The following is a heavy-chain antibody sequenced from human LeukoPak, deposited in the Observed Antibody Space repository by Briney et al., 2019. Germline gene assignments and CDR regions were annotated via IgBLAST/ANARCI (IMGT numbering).Heavy chain of an antibody. V-gene: IGHV3-33*01. CDR1: GFIFSESG. Sequence: GGSLRLSCAASGFIFSESGMHWVRQAPGKGLEWVAIVWPDGNKRYYGGSVKGRFAISRDNSKNTLYLQMSSLRVEDTAVYYCARDLGGPEGDGLDAWGQGTTVTVSS. CDR2: VWPDGNKR. J-gene: IGHJ6*02. D-gene: IGHD3-16*01. CDR3: ARDLGGPEGDGLDA.